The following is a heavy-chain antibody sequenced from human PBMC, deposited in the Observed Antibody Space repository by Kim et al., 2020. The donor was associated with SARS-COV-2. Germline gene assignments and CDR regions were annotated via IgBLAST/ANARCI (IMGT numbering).Heavy chain of an antibody. CDR3: ARVGYDYVWGSYRDYYYYYGMGV. CDR2: ISSSSSYT. D-gene: IGHD3-16*02. CDR1: GFTFSDYY. J-gene: IGHJ6*02. Sequence: GGSLRLSCAASGFTFSDYYMSWIRQAPGKGLEWVSYISSSSSYTNYADSGKGRFTISRDNAKNSLYLQMNSLRAEDTAVYYCARVGYDYVWGSYRDYYYYYGMGVWGQGTTVTVSS. V-gene: IGHV3-11*05.